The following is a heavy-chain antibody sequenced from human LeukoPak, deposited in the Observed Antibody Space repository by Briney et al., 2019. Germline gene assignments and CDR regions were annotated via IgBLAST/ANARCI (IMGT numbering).Heavy chain of an antibody. V-gene: IGHV3-30*02. CDR1: GFTFSSYG. Sequence: TGGSLRLSCAASGFTFSSYGMHWVRQAPGKGLEWVAFIRYDGSNKYYADSVKGRFTISRDNAKKSVYLQMNSLRAEDTAVYYCARAYSERYGLGYYYMDVWGKGTTVTISS. D-gene: IGHD1-26*01. J-gene: IGHJ6*03. CDR2: IRYDGSNK. CDR3: ARAYSERYGLGYYYMDV.